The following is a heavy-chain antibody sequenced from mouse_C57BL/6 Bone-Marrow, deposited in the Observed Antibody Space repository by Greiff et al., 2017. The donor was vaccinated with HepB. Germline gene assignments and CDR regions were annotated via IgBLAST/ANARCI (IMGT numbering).Heavy chain of an antibody. CDR3: TSGSSLYWYFDV. D-gene: IGHD1-1*01. CDR1: GFNIKDDY. V-gene: IGHV14-4*01. J-gene: IGHJ1*03. Sequence: EVQLQQSGAELVRPGASVKLSCTASGFNIKDDYMHWVKQRPEQGLEWIGWIDPENGDTEYASKFQGKATITADTSSNTAYLQLSRLTSEDTAVYYCTSGSSLYWYFDVWGTGTTVTVSS. CDR2: IDPENGDT.